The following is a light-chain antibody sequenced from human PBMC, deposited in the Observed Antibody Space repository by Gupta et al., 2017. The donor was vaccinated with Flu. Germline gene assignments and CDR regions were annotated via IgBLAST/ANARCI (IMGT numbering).Light chain of an antibody. CDR3: LLYYSGSRV. J-gene: IGLJ3*02. CDR2: DTT. CDR1: PGAVTSGHF. V-gene: IGLV7-46*01. Sequence: GTVTLTCGSSPGAVTSGHFPYGFQQTPGQAPRTLISDTTKRPSWTPARFSGSLLGGKAALTLSGAQPEDEAEYYCLLYYSGSRVFGGGTKLTVL.